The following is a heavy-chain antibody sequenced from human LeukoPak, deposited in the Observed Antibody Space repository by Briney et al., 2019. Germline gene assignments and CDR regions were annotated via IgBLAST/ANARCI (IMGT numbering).Heavy chain of an antibody. D-gene: IGHD3-10*01. CDR3: ARAPGSGTYFQYYFDS. CDR1: GDSISGNY. Sequence: SDTLSLTCNVSGDSISGNYWSWIRQPPGKGLEWIGNVYYSGSANYNPSLKSRVTISVDTSKNQFSLKLRSMTAADTAVYFCARAPGSGTYFQYYFDSWGQGTLVTVSS. CDR2: VYYSGSA. V-gene: IGHV4-59*07. J-gene: IGHJ4*02.